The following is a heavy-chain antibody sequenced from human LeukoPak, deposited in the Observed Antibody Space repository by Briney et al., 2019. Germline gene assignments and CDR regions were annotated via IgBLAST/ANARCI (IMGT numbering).Heavy chain of an antibody. Sequence: SQTLSLTCTVSGGSISSGGYYWSWIRQHPGKGLGWIGYIYYSGSTYYNPSLKSRVTISVDTSKNQFSLKLSSVTAADTAVYYCARADYYDSSGLYFDYWGQGTLVTVSS. CDR2: IYYSGST. CDR3: ARADYYDSSGLYFDY. J-gene: IGHJ4*02. D-gene: IGHD3-22*01. CDR1: GGSISSGGYY. V-gene: IGHV4-31*03.